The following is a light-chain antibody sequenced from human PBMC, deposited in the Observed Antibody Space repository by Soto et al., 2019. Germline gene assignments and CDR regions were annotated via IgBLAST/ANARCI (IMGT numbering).Light chain of an antibody. CDR2: KVS. Sequence: DFAMTQFPPSMAVTLGQPVSISCRSSQSLVHSDGNTYLNWFPQRTGQPPRSLIYKVSNRDSGVPDRFRGSGAGTDCTLKISSGGAEDVWVYDCMQGTHWTTTFGRGTRLDIK. V-gene: IGKV2-30*02. CDR1: QSLVHSDGNTY. J-gene: IGKJ5*01. CDR3: MQGTHWTTT.